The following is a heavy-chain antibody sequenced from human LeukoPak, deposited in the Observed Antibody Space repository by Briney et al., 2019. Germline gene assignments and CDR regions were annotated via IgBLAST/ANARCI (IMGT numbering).Heavy chain of an antibody. CDR2: LSHDGSET. Sequence: GGSLRLSCAASGFTISTYGMHWVRQAPGKGLEWVTMLSHDGSETYYLDSVKGRFSISRDSSKNTLSLQMSSLRPEDTAVYYCARDWGSSGWYNWFDSWGQGTLVTVSS. V-gene: IGHV3-30*03. D-gene: IGHD6-19*01. J-gene: IGHJ5*01. CDR3: ARDWGSSGWYNWFDS. CDR1: GFTISTYG.